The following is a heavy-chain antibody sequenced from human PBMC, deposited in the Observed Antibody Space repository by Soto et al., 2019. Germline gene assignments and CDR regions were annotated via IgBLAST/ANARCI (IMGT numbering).Heavy chain of an antibody. D-gene: IGHD1-26*01. CDR3: ARDLRGSGSYLDAFDI. CDR2: IYHSGST. V-gene: IGHV4-4*02. CDR1: GGSISSSNW. J-gene: IGHJ3*02. Sequence: NPSETLSLTCAVSGGSISSSNWWRWVRQPPGKGLEWIGEIYHSGSTNYNQSLKSRVTISVDKSKNQFSLKLSSVTAADTAVYYCARDLRGSGSYLDAFDIWGQGTMVTVSS.